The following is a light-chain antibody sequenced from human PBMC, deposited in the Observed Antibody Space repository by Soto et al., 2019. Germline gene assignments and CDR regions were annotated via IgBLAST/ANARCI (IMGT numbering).Light chain of an antibody. J-gene: IGLJ1*01. V-gene: IGLV2-14*01. Sequence: QSVLSQPSSLSVSPGQPITISFTGTSSDVGGYNYVSWYQQHPGKAPKLMIYEVSNRPSGVSNRFSGSKSGNTASLTISGLQAEDEADYYCSSYTSSSPLYVFGTGTKVTVL. CDR2: EVS. CDR1: SSDVGGYNY. CDR3: SSYTSSSPLYV.